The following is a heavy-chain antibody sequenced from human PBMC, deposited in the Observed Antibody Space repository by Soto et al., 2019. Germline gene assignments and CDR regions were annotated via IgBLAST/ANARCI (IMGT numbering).Heavy chain of an antibody. CDR2: IWNDGSNK. D-gene: IGHD3-10*01. V-gene: IGHV3-33*01. CDR3: ARDAGSGIWYFDL. Sequence: QVQLVESGGGVVQPGRSLRLSCAASGFTFSSHGIHWVRQAPGKGLEWVAVIWNDGSNKYYVDSVKGRFTISRDNSKNTLYLHMNSLTVEDTAVYYCARDAGSGIWYFDLWGRGTLVTVSS. CDR1: GFTFSSHG. J-gene: IGHJ2*01.